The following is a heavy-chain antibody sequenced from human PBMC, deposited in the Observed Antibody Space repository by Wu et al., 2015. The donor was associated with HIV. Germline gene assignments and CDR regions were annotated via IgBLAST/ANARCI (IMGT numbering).Heavy chain of an antibody. D-gene: IGHD3-10*01. CDR1: GGTFSSYA. V-gene: IGHV1-69*12. Sequence: QVQLVQSGAEVKKPGSSVKVSCKASGGTFSSYAISWVRQAPGQGLEWMGGIIPMFGTTNFAQKFQGRVTITADESTTTAYMELSSLRSDDTAVYYCARVKYYYGSGSYRPGYWYFDLWGRGTLATVSS. J-gene: IGHJ2*01. CDR2: IIPMFGTT. CDR3: ARVKYYYGSGSYRPGYWYFDL.